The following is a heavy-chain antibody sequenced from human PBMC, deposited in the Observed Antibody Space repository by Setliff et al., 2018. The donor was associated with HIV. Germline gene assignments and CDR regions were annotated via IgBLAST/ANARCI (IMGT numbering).Heavy chain of an antibody. CDR2: SYYSGST. Sequence: SETLSLTCTVSGGSISSSSYYWGWIRQPPGKGLEWIGSSYYSGSTDHNPSLKRRVSISLGTSKNQFSLRLNSATAADTAVYYCARDNSYYYGSGSHYWYGMDVWGQGTTVTVSS. V-gene: IGHV4-39*07. CDR3: ARDNSYYYGSGSHYWYGMDV. J-gene: IGHJ6*01. D-gene: IGHD3-10*01. CDR1: GGSISSSSYY.